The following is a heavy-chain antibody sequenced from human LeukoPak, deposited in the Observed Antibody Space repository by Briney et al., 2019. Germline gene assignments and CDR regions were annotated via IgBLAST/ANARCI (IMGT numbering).Heavy chain of an antibody. Sequence: SETLSLTCAVYGGSFSGYYWSWIRQPPGKGLEWIGEINHSGSTNYNPSLKSRVTISVDTSKNQFSLKLSSVTAADTAVYYCARGKYSGYDSDYWGQGTLVTVSS. J-gene: IGHJ4*02. D-gene: IGHD5-12*01. V-gene: IGHV4-34*01. CDR2: INHSGST. CDR1: GGSFSGYY. CDR3: ARGKYSGYDSDY.